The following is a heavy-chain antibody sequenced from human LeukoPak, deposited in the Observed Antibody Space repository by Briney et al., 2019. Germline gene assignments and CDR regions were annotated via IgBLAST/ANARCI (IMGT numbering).Heavy chain of an antibody. CDR2: INAGNGNT. V-gene: IGHV1-3*01. D-gene: IGHD3-22*01. CDR3: ARDYYDSSGYNTRTDY. J-gene: IGHJ4*02. Sequence: ASVKVSCKASGYTFTSYAMHWVRQAPGQRLEWMGWINAGNGNTKYSQKFQGRVTMTTDTSTSTAYMELRSLRSDDTAVYYCARDYYDSSGYNTRTDYWGQGTLVTVSS. CDR1: GYTFTSYA.